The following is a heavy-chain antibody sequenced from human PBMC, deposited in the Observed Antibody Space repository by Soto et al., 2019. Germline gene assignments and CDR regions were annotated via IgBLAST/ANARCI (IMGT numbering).Heavy chain of an antibody. CDR1: GGSITSGGYY. CDR3: ARESRHGDYRDAFDI. Sequence: QVQLQESGPGLVKPSQTLSLTCTVSGGSITSGGYYWSWIRQHPGKGLEWIGSIYYSGSTYYNPFLKSRVRISVDTSKYQVSVKLSSVTAADTAVYYCARESRHGDYRDAFDIWGQGTMVTVSS. D-gene: IGHD4-17*01. J-gene: IGHJ3*02. V-gene: IGHV4-31*03. CDR2: IYYSGST.